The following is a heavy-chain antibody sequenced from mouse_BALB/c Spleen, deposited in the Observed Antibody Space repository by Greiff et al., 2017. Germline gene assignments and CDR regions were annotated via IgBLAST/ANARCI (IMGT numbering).Heavy chain of an antibody. V-gene: IGHV5-12-1*01. D-gene: IGHD1-1*01. CDR2: ISSGGGST. CDR1: GFAFSSYD. J-gene: IGHJ3*01. Sequence: EVQVVESGGGLVKPGGSLKLSCAASGFAFSSYDMSWVRQTPEKRLEWVAYISSGGGSTYYPDTVKGRFTISRDNAKNTLYLQMSSLKSEDTAMYYCARHGSSSAWFAYWGQGTLVTVSA. CDR3: ARHGSSSAWFAY.